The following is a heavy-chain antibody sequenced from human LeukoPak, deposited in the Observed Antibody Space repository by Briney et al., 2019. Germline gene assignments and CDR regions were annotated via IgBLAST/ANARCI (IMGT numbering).Heavy chain of an antibody. CDR1: GFTFSSYG. D-gene: IGHD3-10*01. CDR3: ARDYRHYMDY. V-gene: IGHV3-33*01. Sequence: GRSLTLSCAASGFTFSSYGMHWVRQAPGKGLEWVAVIWYDGSNEYYADSVKGRFTISRDNSKNTLSLQMNSLRAEDTAVYYCARDYRHYMDYWGQGTLVTVSS. J-gene: IGHJ4*02. CDR2: IWYDGSNE.